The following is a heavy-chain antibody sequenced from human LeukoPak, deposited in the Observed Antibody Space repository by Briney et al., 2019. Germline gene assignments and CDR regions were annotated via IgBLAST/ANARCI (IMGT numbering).Heavy chain of an antibody. V-gene: IGHV4-34*01. J-gene: IGHJ4*02. CDR1: VGSFGAHY. Sequence: SETLSLTCAVYVGSFGAHYWSWVRQSPGKGLEWIGEISHSGSTNYNPSLKSRVSISVDTSKNQLSLKMNSVTAADTAVYYCVREASGSPDYFDSWGQGTLVTVSS. D-gene: IGHD1-26*01. CDR2: ISHSGST. CDR3: VREASGSPDYFDS.